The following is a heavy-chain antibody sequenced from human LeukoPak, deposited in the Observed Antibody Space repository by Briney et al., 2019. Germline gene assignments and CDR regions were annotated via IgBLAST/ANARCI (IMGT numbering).Heavy chain of an antibody. Sequence: SETLSLTCAVSGYSVSAGYYWGWIRQPPGKGLEWIGGIYHSGSTYYNPSLKSRVTISVDTSKSQFSLKLSSVTAADTAVYYCASRIMITFGGVIAFDYWGQGTLVTVSS. V-gene: IGHV4-38-2*01. CDR1: GYSVSAGYY. CDR2: IYHSGST. CDR3: ASRIMITFGGVIAFDY. D-gene: IGHD3-16*02. J-gene: IGHJ4*02.